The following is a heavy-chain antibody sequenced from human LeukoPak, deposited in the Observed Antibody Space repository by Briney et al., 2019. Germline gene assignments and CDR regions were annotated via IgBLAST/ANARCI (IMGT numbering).Heavy chain of an antibody. V-gene: IGHV1-69*13. CDR2: IIPIFGTA. Sequence: SVKVSCKASGGTFSSYAISWVRQAPGQGLEWMGGIIPIFGTANYAQKFQGRVTITADESTSTAYMELSSLRSEDTAVYYCARSSPWVPEQYYFDSWGHGTLVTVSS. J-gene: IGHJ4*01. D-gene: IGHD1-1*01. CDR1: GGTFSSYA. CDR3: ARSSPWVPEQYYFDS.